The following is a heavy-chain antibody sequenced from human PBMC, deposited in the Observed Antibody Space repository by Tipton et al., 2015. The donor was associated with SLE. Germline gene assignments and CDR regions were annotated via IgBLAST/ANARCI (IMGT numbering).Heavy chain of an antibody. Sequence: TLSLTCTVSGGSISSSNYYWGWIRQPPGKGLEWIGSIYYSGFTYYNPSLKSRVTISVDTSKNLFSLELSSVTAADTAFYYCARELHTYYDFWSGYYTGRYFDNWGQGTLVTVSS. CDR2: IYYSGFT. CDR3: ARELHTYYDFWSGYYTGRYFDN. J-gene: IGHJ4*02. V-gene: IGHV4-39*07. D-gene: IGHD3-3*01. CDR1: GGSISSSNYY.